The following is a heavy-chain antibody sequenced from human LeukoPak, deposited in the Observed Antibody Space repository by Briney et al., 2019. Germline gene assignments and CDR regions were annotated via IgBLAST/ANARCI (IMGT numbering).Heavy chain of an antibody. J-gene: IGHJ4*02. D-gene: IGHD5-18*01. Sequence: SETLSLTCAVYGGSFSGYYWSWIRQPPGKGLEWIREINHSGSTNYNPSLKSRVTISVDTSKNQFSLKLSSVTAADTAVYYCARHGESSEDTAMASDYWGQGTLVTVSS. CDR2: INHSGST. V-gene: IGHV4-34*01. CDR3: ARHGESSEDTAMASDY. CDR1: GGSFSGYY.